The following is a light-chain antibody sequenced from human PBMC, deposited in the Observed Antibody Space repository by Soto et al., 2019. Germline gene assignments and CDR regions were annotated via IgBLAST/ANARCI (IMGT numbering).Light chain of an antibody. V-gene: IGLV6-57*04. J-gene: IGLJ2*01. CDR3: QSYDRPHVV. CDR2: EDN. Sequence: NFMLTQPHSVSESPGKTVTISCTRSSGSIASNYVQWYQQLPGSAPTTVIYEDNQRPSGVPDRFSGSIDSSSNSASLTISGLKTEDEADYYCQSYDRPHVVFGGGTQPTVL. CDR1: SGSIASNY.